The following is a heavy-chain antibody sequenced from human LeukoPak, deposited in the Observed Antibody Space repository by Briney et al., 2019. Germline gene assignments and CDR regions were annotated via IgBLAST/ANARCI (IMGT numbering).Heavy chain of an antibody. V-gene: IGHV4-34*01. CDR1: GGSFSGYY. Sequence: SETLSLSCAVYGGSFSGYYWSWIRQPPGKGLEWIGEINHSGSTNYNPSLKSRVTISVDTSKNQFSLKLSSVTAADTAVYYCARVGADGSGFLFDYWGQGTLVTVSS. D-gene: IGHD3-10*01. J-gene: IGHJ4*02. CDR3: ARVGADGSGFLFDY. CDR2: INHSGST.